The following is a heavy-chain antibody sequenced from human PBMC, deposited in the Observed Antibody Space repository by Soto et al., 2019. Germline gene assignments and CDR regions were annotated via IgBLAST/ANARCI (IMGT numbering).Heavy chain of an antibody. CDR3: ATGGNSGTDY. D-gene: IGHD2-21*02. CDR2: ISSSSSYI. Sequence: KPGGSLRLSCVASGFTFSNYNMNWVRQAPGKGLEWVSSISSSSSYIYYADSVKGRFTISRDNAKNSLYLQMNSLRAEDTAVYYRATGGNSGTDYWGQGTLVTVSS. CDR1: GFTFSNYN. V-gene: IGHV3-21*01. J-gene: IGHJ4*02.